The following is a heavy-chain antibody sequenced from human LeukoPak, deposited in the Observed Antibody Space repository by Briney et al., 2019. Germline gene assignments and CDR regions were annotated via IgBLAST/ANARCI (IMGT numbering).Heavy chain of an antibody. CDR1: GGSMSGRSDY. J-gene: IGHJ5*02. D-gene: IGHD2-8*01. V-gene: IGHV4-39*01. CDR2: IYFSGST. CDR3: ARNSSRTCTNTDCYPGGGLDT. Sequence: SSETLSLTCTVSGGSMSGRSDYWVWIRQPPGKPLEWIGSIYFSGSTHYSPSLKSRLTISVDTPKKQFSLRLTSVTAEDTAVYYCARNSSRTCTNTDCYPGGGLDTWGQGMEVTVSS.